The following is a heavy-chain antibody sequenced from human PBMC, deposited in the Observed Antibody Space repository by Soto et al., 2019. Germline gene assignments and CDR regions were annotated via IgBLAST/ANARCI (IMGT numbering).Heavy chain of an antibody. V-gene: IGHV4-59*01. CDR2: INYSGTT. Sequence: SETLSLTCTVSGGSISTYYWSWIRQPPGKGLEYIGYINYSGTTKYNPSLKSRVTMSVDTSKNQFSQKVSSVTAADTAVYYCARDYYDTTHFFDYWGRGTLVTVSS. J-gene: IGHJ4*02. CDR1: GGSISTYY. D-gene: IGHD3-22*01. CDR3: ARDYYDTTHFFDY.